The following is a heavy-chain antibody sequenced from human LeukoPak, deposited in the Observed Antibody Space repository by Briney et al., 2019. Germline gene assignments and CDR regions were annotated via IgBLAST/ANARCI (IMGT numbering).Heavy chain of an antibody. CDR2: IYYRGST. CDR1: GGSLSSYY. D-gene: IGHD6-13*01. Sequence: SETLSLTCTVSGGSLSSYYFSWIRQPPGRGVEWIGYIYYRGSTNYNPSLKSRVSMSVATSTRQFYLNVYSVTAADTAVYYCARGSSIEAGSWPNWGQGTLVTVSS. J-gene: IGHJ4*02. CDR3: ARGSSIEAGSWPN. V-gene: IGHV4-59*01.